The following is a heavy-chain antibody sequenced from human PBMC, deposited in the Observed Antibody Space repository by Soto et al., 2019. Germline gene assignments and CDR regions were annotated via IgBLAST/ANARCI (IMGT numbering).Heavy chain of an antibody. Sequence: GGSLRLSCAASGFTFSSYSMNWVRQAPGKGLEWVSSISSSSSYTYYADSVKGRFTISRDNAKNSLYLQMNSLRAEDTAVYYCAGEEVVVVPAAIRWWYYGMDVWGQGTTVTVSS. CDR1: GFTFSSYS. J-gene: IGHJ6*02. D-gene: IGHD2-2*02. CDR3: AGEEVVVVPAAIRWWYYGMDV. V-gene: IGHV3-21*01. CDR2: ISSSSSYT.